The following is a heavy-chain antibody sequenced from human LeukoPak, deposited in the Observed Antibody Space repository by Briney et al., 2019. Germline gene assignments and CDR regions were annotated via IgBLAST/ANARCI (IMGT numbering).Heavy chain of an antibody. D-gene: IGHD3-22*01. J-gene: IGHJ4*02. CDR3: ARLKATYYYDSSGYYDY. Sequence: SETLSLTCTVSGGSISSSSYYWGWIRQPPGKGLEWFGSIYYSGSTYYNPSLKSRVTISVDTSKNQFSLKLSSVAAADTAVYYCARLKATYYYDSSGYYDYWGQGTLVTVSS. V-gene: IGHV4-39*01. CDR1: GGSISSSSYY. CDR2: IYYSGST.